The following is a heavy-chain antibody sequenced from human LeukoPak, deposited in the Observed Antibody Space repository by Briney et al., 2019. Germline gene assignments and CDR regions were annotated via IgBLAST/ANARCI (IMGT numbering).Heavy chain of an antibody. CDR1: GFTFSSYA. Sequence: GSLRLSCAASGFTFSSYAMSWVRQAPGKGLEWVSAISGSGGSTYYADSVKGRFTISRDNSKDTLYLQVNSLRAEDTAVYYCAKVHESEPDDYGDYFDYWGQGTLVTVSS. J-gene: IGHJ4*02. V-gene: IGHV3-23*01. CDR3: AKVHESEPDDYGDYFDY. CDR2: ISGSGGST. D-gene: IGHD4-17*01.